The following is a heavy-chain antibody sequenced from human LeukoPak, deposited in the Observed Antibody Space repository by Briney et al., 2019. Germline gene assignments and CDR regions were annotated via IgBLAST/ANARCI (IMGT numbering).Heavy chain of an antibody. D-gene: IGHD6-13*01. CDR1: GGSFSGYY. CDR3: ARVVGSSWYNWFDP. Sequence: SETLSLTCAVYGGSFSGYYWSWIRQPPGKGLEWIGEINHSGSTNYNPSLKSRVTISVDTSKNQFSLQLSSVTAADTAVYYCARVVGSSWYNWFDPWGQGTLVTVSS. J-gene: IGHJ5*02. V-gene: IGHV4-34*01. CDR2: INHSGST.